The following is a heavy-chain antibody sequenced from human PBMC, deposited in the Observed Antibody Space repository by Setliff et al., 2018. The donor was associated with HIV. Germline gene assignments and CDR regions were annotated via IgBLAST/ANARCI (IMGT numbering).Heavy chain of an antibody. Sequence: SETLSLTCFVSGTSISNNNYYWGWIRQAPGKGLEWLGSASYSGSTYYNPSLRSRVTIAVYTSTNQVSLKLKSMTAADTAVYYCASCHVGIAHDFNNWGQGALVTVSS. CDR1: GTSISNNNYY. CDR3: ASCHVGIAHDFNN. J-gene: IGHJ4*02. V-gene: IGHV4-39*01. CDR2: ASYSGST. D-gene: IGHD2-21*01.